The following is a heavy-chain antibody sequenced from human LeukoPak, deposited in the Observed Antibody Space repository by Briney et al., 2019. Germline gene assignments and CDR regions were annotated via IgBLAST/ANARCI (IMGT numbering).Heavy chain of an antibody. CDR3: TSKEVGVFDY. CDR1: GYTFTGYY. V-gene: IGHV1-2*02. Sequence: ASVKVSCKASGYTFTGYYIHWVRQAPGQGLQWMGWINPNSGGTNYAQKLQGRVTMTRDTSISTAYMELSRLRSDDTAMYYCTSKEVGVFDYWGQGTLVTVSS. CDR2: INPNSGGT. D-gene: IGHD2-15*01. J-gene: IGHJ4*02.